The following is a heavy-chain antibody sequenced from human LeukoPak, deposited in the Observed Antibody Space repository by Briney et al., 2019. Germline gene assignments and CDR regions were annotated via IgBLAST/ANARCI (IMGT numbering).Heavy chain of an antibody. CDR1: GFTFSSYW. D-gene: IGHD2-8*01. CDR2: INGDGSST. V-gene: IGHV3-74*01. Sequence: GGSLRLSCAASGFTFSSYWMHWVRQAPGKGLVWLSRINGDGSSTSYADSVKGRFTISRDNFKNTLYLQMNSLRAEDTAVYYCAKRGCDTNGCPYYFDYWGQGTLVTVSS. J-gene: IGHJ4*02. CDR3: AKRGCDTNGCPYYFDY.